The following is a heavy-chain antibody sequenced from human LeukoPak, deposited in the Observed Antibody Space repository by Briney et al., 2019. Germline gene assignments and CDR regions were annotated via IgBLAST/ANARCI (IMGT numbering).Heavy chain of an antibody. Sequence: ASVKVSCKASGGTFSSYAISWVRQAPGQGLEWMGGIIPIFGTTNYAQKFQGRVTITADESTSTAYMELSSLRSEDTAVYYCARDPYYYDSRGYYFDYWGQGTLVTVSS. CDR2: IIPIFGTT. CDR3: ARDPYYYDSRGYYFDY. J-gene: IGHJ4*02. CDR1: GGTFSSYA. D-gene: IGHD3-22*01. V-gene: IGHV1-69*13.